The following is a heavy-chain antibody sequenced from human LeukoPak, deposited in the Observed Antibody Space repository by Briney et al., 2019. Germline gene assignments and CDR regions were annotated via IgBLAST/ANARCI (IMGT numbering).Heavy chain of an antibody. D-gene: IGHD3-10*01. CDR2: IYHSGST. Sequence: SETLSLTCAVSGGSISSGGYSWSWIRQPPGKGLEWIGYIYHSGSTYYNPSLKSRVTISVDRSKNQFSLKLSSVTAADTAVYYCARDTPGGDYGSGSYYNSYNWFDPWGQGTLVTVSS. V-gene: IGHV4-30-2*01. CDR1: GGSISSGGYS. CDR3: ARDTPGGDYGSGSYYNSYNWFDP. J-gene: IGHJ5*02.